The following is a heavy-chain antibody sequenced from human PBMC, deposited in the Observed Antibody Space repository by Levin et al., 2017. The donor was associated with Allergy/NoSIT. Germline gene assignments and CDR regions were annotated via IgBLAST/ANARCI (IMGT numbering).Heavy chain of an antibody. CDR3: ARGRNSVFLNN. J-gene: IGHJ4*02. D-gene: IGHD5/OR15-5a*01. V-gene: IGHV4-31*03. CDR2: IRYNDST. CDR1: GVSVSSDDYY. Sequence: SQTLSLTCIVSGPVSGVSVSSDDYYWSWIRQHPGKGLEWIGYIRYNDSTHYNPSLQSRVTISRDTSDNHFSVRLSSVKDADTAVYYGARGRNSVFLNNWGQGILVTVSS.